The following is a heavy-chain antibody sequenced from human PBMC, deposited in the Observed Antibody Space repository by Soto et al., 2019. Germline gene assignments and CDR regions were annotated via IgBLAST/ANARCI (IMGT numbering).Heavy chain of an antibody. CDR3: ARVDTLSPVTATSYNWFDT. J-gene: IGHJ5*02. CDR1: GGPISSGSYY. CDR2: IYYSGST. D-gene: IGHD2-21*02. Sequence: SETLSLTCTVSGGPISSGSYYWSWIRQHPAKGLEWIGYIYYSGSTYYNPSLKSRVTISVDTSKNQFSLKLSSVTAADTAVYYCARVDTLSPVTATSYNWFDTWGQGTRVTVSS. V-gene: IGHV4-31*03.